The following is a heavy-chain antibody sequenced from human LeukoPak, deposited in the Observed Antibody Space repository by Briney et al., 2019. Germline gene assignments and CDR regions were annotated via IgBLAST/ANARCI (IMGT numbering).Heavy chain of an antibody. CDR3: AREGYDWFDFDY. Sequence: GGSLRLSCAASGFTFSSYSMNWVRQAPGKGLEWVSSISSSSSYIYYADSVKGRFTISRDNAKNSLYLQENSLRAEDTAVYYCAREGYDWFDFDYWGQGTLVTVSS. CDR2: ISSSSSYI. V-gene: IGHV3-21*01. D-gene: IGHD5-12*01. CDR1: GFTFSSYS. J-gene: IGHJ4*02.